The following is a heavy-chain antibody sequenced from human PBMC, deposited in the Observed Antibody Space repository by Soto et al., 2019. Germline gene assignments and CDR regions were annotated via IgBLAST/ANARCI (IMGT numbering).Heavy chain of an antibody. CDR3: ARGTMVRGYYYYYGMDV. Sequence: QVQLVQSGAEVKKPGASVKVSCKASGYTFTSYGISWVRQAPGQGLEWMGWISAYNGNTNYAQKLQGRVTMTTDTTTSTAYMELRSLRSDDTAVYYCARGTMVRGYYYYYGMDVWGQGTTVTVSS. D-gene: IGHD3-10*01. V-gene: IGHV1-18*01. CDR1: GYTFTSYG. J-gene: IGHJ6*02. CDR2: ISAYNGNT.